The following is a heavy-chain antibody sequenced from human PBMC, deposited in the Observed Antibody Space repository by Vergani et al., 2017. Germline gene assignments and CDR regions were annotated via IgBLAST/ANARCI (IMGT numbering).Heavy chain of an antibody. J-gene: IGHJ6*02. CDR1: GFTFSSYS. Sequence: EVQLVESGGGLVKPGGSLRLSCAASGFTFSSYSMNWVRQAPGKGLEWVSSISSSSSYIYYADSVKGRFTISRDNAKNSLYLQMNSLRAEDTAVYYCARDGSMVRGVILKGAYYGMDVWGQGP. V-gene: IGHV3-21*01. D-gene: IGHD3-10*01. CDR3: ARDGSMVRGVILKGAYYGMDV. CDR2: ISSSSSYI.